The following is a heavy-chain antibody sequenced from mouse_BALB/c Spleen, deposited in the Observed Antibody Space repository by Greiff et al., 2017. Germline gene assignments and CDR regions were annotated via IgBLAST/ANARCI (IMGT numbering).Heavy chain of an antibody. CDR1: GYTFPRYT. Sequence: QVQLQQSGAELARPGPSVKMSCKASGYTFPRYTWHWVKQRPGQGLEWIGNFNPSSGYTNYNQKFKDRATLTADKSSSTAYMQLSSLTSEESPVYYCARDDYEDYAMDVWGQGSTGTVST. CDR3: ARDDYEDYAMDV. CDR2: FNPSSGYT. D-gene: IGHD2-4*01. V-gene: IGHV1-4*01. J-gene: IGHJ4*01.